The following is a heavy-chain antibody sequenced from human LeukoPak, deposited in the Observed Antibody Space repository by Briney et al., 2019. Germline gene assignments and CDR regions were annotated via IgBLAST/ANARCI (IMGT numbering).Heavy chain of an antibody. CDR2: ISGSGGST. J-gene: IGHJ6*03. D-gene: IGHD6-19*01. CDR3: AKAKRSSGWPHYYYYYMDV. CDR1: GFTFSSYG. V-gene: IGHV3-23*01. Sequence: PGGSLRLSCAASGFTFSSYGMSWVRQAPGKGLEWVSAISGSGGSTYYADSVKGRFTISRDNSKNTLYPQMNSLRPEDTAVYYCAKAKRSSGWPHYYYYYMDVWGKGTTVTISS.